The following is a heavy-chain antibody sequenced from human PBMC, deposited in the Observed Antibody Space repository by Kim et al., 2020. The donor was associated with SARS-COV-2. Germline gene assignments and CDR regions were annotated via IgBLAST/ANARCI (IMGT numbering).Heavy chain of an antibody. CDR3: AREMGYGIDY. Sequence: RTCYNPSLKTRVTKSVETSKTQISLKLGAVTAADTAVYYCAREMGYGIDYWGQGTLVTVSS. CDR2: RT. V-gene: IGHV4-31*02. J-gene: IGHJ4*02. D-gene: IGHD5-18*01.